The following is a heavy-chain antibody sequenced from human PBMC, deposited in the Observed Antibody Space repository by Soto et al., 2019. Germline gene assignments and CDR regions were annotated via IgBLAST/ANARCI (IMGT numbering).Heavy chain of an antibody. V-gene: IGHV4-39*01. Sequence: QPQLQESGPGLVKPSETLSLTCTVSNGSTSSRSVYWGWNQQPPGKGRERIGHVVYSEGTCYNPSLRSRVTISVPTSANRFFLNMWSVAASDTAIYSCVFHEEGAFVYWCPVTLVSLSS. CDR3: VFHEEGAFVY. CDR1: NGSTSSRSVY. CDR2: VVYSEGT. J-gene: IGHJ4*02.